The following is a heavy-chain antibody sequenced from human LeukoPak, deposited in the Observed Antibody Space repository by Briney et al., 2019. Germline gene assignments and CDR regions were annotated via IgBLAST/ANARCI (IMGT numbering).Heavy chain of an antibody. CDR2: IYSGGRT. CDR3: ARDEGYYYGMDV. V-gene: IGHV3-66*01. J-gene: IGHJ6*02. CDR1: GVTFSNYW. Sequence: PGGSLRLSCEVSGVTFSNYWMSWVRQAPGKGLEWVSVIYSGGRTYYADSVKGRFTISRDNSKNTLYLQMNSLRAEDTAVYYCARDEGYYYGMDVWGQGTTVTVSS.